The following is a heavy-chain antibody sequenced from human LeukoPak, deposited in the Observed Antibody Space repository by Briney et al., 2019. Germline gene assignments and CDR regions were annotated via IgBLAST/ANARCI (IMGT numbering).Heavy chain of an antibody. CDR3: AKAGGSGGSCYSLGGY. CDR1: GFTFSSYG. CDR2: IRYDGSNK. V-gene: IGHV3-30*02. J-gene: IGHJ4*02. D-gene: IGHD2-15*01. Sequence: GGSLRLSCAASGFTFSSYGMHWVRQAPGQGLEWVAFIRYDGSNKYYADSVKGRFTISRDNSKNTLYLQMNSLRAEDTAVYYCAKAGGSGGSCYSLGGYWGQGTLVTVSS.